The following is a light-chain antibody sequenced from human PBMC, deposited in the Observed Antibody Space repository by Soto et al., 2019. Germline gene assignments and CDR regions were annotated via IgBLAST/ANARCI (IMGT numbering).Light chain of an antibody. J-gene: IGKJ2*01. V-gene: IGKV3-20*01. CDR3: QQFVSSLSSFT. CDR1: QSVSSSY. CDR2: GAS. Sequence: EIVLTQSPGTLSLSPGERATLSCRASQSVSSSYLAWSQQKPGQAPRLLIYGASSRATGIPDRFSGGGSGTDFTLTISRLEPEDFAVYYCQQFVSSLSSFTFGQGTKLEI.